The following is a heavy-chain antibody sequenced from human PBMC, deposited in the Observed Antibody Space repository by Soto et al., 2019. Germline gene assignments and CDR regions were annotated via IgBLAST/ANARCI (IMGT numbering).Heavy chain of an antibody. D-gene: IGHD6-6*01. CDR2: FYYSGST. CDR3: ARHSILAGIV. CDR1: GGSISSYY. Sequence: SETLSLTCTVSGGSISSYYWSWIRQPPGKGLEWIGYFYYSGSTNYNPSLKSRVTISADTSKNQFSLKLNSVTAADTAVYYCARHSILAGIVWGKGTTVTVSS. V-gene: IGHV4-59*08. J-gene: IGHJ6*04.